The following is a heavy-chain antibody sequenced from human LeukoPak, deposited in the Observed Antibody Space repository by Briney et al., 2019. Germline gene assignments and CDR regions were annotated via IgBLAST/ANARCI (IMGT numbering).Heavy chain of an antibody. V-gene: IGHV3-30*18. Sequence: GGSLRLSCAASEFTFNRYAMTWVRQAPGKGLEWVAVISEDGTKKNYAESVKGRFTISRDNSNNTLYLQMNSLRAEDTAVYYCAKDRETTASGTFDNWGQGTLVTVSS. CDR2: ISEDGTKK. CDR1: EFTFNRYA. CDR3: AKDRETTASGTFDN. J-gene: IGHJ4*02. D-gene: IGHD6-13*01.